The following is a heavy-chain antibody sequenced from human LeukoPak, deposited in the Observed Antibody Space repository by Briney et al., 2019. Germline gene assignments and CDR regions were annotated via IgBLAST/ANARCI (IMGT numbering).Heavy chain of an antibody. Sequence: GGSLRPSCAASGFTLSDHYIDWVRQAPGKGLEWVGRSRNKANGYTTEYVASVKGRFTISRDDSKNSLYLQMNSLTTEDTAVYYCSRDVSTAAGSSAFDMWGQGTMVTVSS. CDR1: GFTLSDHY. V-gene: IGHV3-72*01. CDR3: SRDVSTAAGSSAFDM. D-gene: IGHD6-13*01. J-gene: IGHJ3*02. CDR2: SRNKANGYTT.